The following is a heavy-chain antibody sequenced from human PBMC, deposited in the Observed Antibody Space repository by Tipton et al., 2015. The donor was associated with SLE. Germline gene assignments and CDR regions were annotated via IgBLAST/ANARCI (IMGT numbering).Heavy chain of an antibody. J-gene: IGHJ4*02. CDR1: GFTFSSYW. V-gene: IGHV3-74*01. CDR3: ARAVILGATTFDY. D-gene: IGHD1-26*01. CDR2: IKRDGSIT. Sequence: SLRLSCEASGFTFSSYWMHWVRQAPGKGLVWVSRIKRDGSITTYADSVKGRFTISRDNAKNTLYLQMNSLRAEDTGVYYCARAVILGATTFDYWGQGTLVTVSS.